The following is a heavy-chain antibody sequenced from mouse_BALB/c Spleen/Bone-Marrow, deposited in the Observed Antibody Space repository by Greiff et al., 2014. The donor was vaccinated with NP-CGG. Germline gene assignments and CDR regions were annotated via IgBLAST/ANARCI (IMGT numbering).Heavy chain of an antibody. Sequence: EVMLVESGGGLVKPGGSLKLSYAASGFTFSSYAMSWVRQTPEKRLEWVATINSGGSYTYYPDSVKGRFTISRDNAKNTLYLQMSSLRSEDTAMYYCARGDWDEAMDYWGQGTSVTVST. CDR3: ARGDWDEAMDY. CDR1: GFTFSSYA. D-gene: IGHD4-1*01. CDR2: INSGGSYT. V-gene: IGHV5-9-1*01. J-gene: IGHJ4*01.